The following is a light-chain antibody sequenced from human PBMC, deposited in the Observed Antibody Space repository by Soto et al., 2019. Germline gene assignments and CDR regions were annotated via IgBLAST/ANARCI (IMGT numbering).Light chain of an antibody. J-gene: IGKJ2*01. Sequence: DIVITQSPDSLAVSLGERATINCKSSQSVLYSSNNKNYLAWYQQKPGQPPKLLIYWASTRESGVPDRFSGNGSGTDFTLTISSLQAEDVAVYYCQQYYSTPCTFGQGTKLEIK. V-gene: IGKV4-1*01. CDR2: WAS. CDR3: QQYYSTPCT. CDR1: QSVLYSSNNKNY.